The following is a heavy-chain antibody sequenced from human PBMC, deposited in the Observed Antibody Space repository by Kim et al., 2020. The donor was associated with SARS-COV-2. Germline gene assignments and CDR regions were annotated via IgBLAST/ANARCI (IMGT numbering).Heavy chain of an antibody. D-gene: IGHD4-17*01. V-gene: IGHV4-39*01. J-gene: IGHJ4*02. Sequence: YTNPSLTSRVTISVDTSKNQFSLKLSSVTAADTAVYYCARQTYGDYPPHWGQGTLVTVSS. CDR3: ARQTYGDYPPH.